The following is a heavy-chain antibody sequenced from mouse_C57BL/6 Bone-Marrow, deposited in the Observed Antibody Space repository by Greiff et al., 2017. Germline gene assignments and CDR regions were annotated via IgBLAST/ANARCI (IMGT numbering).Heavy chain of an antibody. J-gene: IGHJ1*03. CDR2: ISSGGSYT. D-gene: IGHD1-1*01. Sequence: EVQLVESGGDLVKPGGSLKLSCAASGFTFSSYGMSWVRQTPDKRLEWVATISSGGSYTYYPDSVKGRFTISRDNAKNTLYLQMSSLKSEDTAMYYCARRDYGSSRYFDVWGTGTTVTVSS. CDR1: GFTFSSYG. CDR3: ARRDYGSSRYFDV. V-gene: IGHV5-6*01.